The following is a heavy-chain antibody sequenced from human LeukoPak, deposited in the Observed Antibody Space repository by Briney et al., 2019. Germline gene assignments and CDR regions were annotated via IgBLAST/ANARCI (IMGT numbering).Heavy chain of an antibody. V-gene: IGHV3-23*01. CDR2: ITGSGGAT. CDR1: GFTFSNYD. D-gene: IGHD3-9*01. Sequence: GASLRLSCAASGFTFSNYDMSWVRQAPGKGLEWVSAITGSGGATYYADSVKGRFTISRDNSKNTLYLQINSLRAEDTAVYYCAKWGDYDVLTGYYDSDYWGEGTLVTVSS. J-gene: IGHJ4*02. CDR3: AKWGDYDVLTGYYDSDY.